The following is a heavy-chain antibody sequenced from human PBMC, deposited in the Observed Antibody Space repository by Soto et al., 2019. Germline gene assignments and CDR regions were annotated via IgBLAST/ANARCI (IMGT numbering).Heavy chain of an antibody. D-gene: IGHD3-22*01. CDR2: IYYSGST. CDR3: ARGPIAGGYFPPDY. Sequence: PSETLSLTCTVSGGSISSGGYYWSWIRQHPGKGLEWIGYIYYSGSTYYNPSLKSRVTISVDTSKNQFSLKLSSVTAADTAVYYCARGPIAGGYFPPDYWGQGTLVTVSS. V-gene: IGHV4-31*03. CDR1: GGSISSGGYY. J-gene: IGHJ4*02.